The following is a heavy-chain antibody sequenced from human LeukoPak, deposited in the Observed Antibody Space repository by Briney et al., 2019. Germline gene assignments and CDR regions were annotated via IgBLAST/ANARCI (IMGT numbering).Heavy chain of an antibody. V-gene: IGHV3-48*01. J-gene: IGHJ6*02. CDR2: ISSSSSTI. Sequence: PGRSLRLSCAASGFTFSSYSMNWVRQAPGKGLEWVSYISSSSSTIYYADSVKGRFTISRDNAKNSLYLQMNSLRAEDTAVYYCASLPGLDFWSGYRYYYGMDVWGQGTTVTVSS. CDR1: GFTFSSYS. D-gene: IGHD3-3*01. CDR3: ASLPGLDFWSGYRYYYGMDV.